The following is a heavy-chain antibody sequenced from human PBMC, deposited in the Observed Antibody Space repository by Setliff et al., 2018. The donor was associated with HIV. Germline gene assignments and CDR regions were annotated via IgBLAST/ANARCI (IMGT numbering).Heavy chain of an antibody. CDR2: VKSKGSGGTT. CDR3: TTGYTSAPNDNY. J-gene: IGHJ4*02. CDR1: GFIFSSYS. V-gene: IGHV3-15*01. Sequence: GGSLRLSCAASGFIFSSYSMNWVRQAPGKGLEWVGRVKSKGSGGTTDYATPVKGRFTISRDDSTNTMYLQMNSLETEDTAVYYCTTGYTSAPNDNYWGQGTLVTVSS. D-gene: IGHD6-25*01.